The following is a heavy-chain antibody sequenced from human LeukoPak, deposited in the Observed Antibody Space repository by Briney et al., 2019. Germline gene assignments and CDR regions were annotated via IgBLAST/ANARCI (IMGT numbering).Heavy chain of an antibody. Sequence: PSETLPLTCTVSGGSISSYYWSWIRQPPGMGLEWIGYIYYSGSTNYNPSLKSRVTISVDTSKKQFSLKLNSVTAADTAVYYCARGVVVPTAGGLGWFDPWGQGTLVTVSS. CDR3: ARGVVVPTAGGLGWFDP. D-gene: IGHD2-2*01. J-gene: IGHJ5*02. V-gene: IGHV4-59*01. CDR2: IYYSGST. CDR1: GGSISSYY.